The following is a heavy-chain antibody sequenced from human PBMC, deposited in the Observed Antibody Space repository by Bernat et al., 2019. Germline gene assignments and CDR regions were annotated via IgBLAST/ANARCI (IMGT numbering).Heavy chain of an antibody. CDR2: ISSSNI. J-gene: IGHJ4*02. CDR3: ARDLAPKVTTNNFDY. V-gene: IGHV3-48*01. D-gene: IGHD4-17*01. CDR1: GFTFSSYS. Sequence: EVQLVESGGGLVQPGGSLRLSCAASGFTFSSYSMNWVRQAPGKGLEWVSYISSSNIYYADSVKGRFTISRDNAKNSLYLQMNSLRAEDTAVYYCARDLAPKVTTNNFDYWGQGTLVTVSS.